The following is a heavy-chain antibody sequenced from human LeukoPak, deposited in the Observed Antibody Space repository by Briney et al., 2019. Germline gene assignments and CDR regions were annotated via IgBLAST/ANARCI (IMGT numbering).Heavy chain of an antibody. Sequence: PGGSLRLSCEVSGFIFSYYGMNWVRQAPGKGLEWVSAISDSGDATYYADSVKGRFTISRDNSKNTLYLQMNSLRAEDTAVYYCARDCSGGSCYGLDYWGQGTLVTVSS. J-gene: IGHJ4*02. CDR1: GFIFSYYG. CDR2: ISDSGDAT. CDR3: ARDCSGGSCYGLDY. D-gene: IGHD2-15*01. V-gene: IGHV3-23*01.